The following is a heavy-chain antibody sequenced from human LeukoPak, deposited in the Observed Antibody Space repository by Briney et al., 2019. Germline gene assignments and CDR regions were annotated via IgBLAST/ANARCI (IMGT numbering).Heavy chain of an antibody. CDR2: IREDGSEK. CDR3: ARGPTNGQAFDY. D-gene: IGHD2-8*01. J-gene: IGHJ4*02. Sequence: GGSLRLSCVASGFTFSSSWMIWVRQAPGKGLEWVASIREDGSEKTSVDSVKGRFTISRDNAKNSLYLQMDSLRAEDTAVYYCARGPTNGQAFDYWGQGTLVSVSS. CDR1: GFTFSSSW. V-gene: IGHV3-7*01.